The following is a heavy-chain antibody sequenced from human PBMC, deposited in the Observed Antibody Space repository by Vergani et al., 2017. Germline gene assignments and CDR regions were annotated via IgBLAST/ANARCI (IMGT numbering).Heavy chain of an antibody. D-gene: IGHD7-27*01. Sequence: QVQLQESGPGLVKPSETLSLTCTVSGGSISSYYWSWIRQPPGKGLEWIGYIYYSGSTNYNPSLKSRVTISVDTSKNQFSLKLSSVTAADTAVYYCARVRLLWGSMSYYYYMDVWGKGTTVTVSS. CDR1: GGSISSYY. V-gene: IGHV4-59*01. CDR2: IYYSGST. CDR3: ARVRLLWGSMSYYYYMDV. J-gene: IGHJ6*03.